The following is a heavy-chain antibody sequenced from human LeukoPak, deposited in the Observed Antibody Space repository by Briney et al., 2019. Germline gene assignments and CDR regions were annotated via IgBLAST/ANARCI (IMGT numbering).Heavy chain of an antibody. D-gene: IGHD3-22*01. J-gene: IGHJ3*02. CDR2: ISGSGGST. CDR1: GFTFSSYA. V-gene: IGHV3-23*01. Sequence: GGSLRLSCAASGFTFSSYAMSWVRQAPGKGLEWVSAISGSGGSTYYADSVKGRFTISRDNSKNTLYLQMNSLRAEDTAVYYCAKDPSLDYYDSSGYYYLLNAFDIWGQGTMVTVSS. CDR3: AKDPSLDYYDSSGYYYLLNAFDI.